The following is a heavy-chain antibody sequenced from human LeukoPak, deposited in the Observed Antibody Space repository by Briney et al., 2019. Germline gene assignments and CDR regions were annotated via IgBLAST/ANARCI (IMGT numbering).Heavy chain of an antibody. CDR3: AKGYCTGASCYVLDS. Sequence: GASVKVSCKASGYDFTTNYIHWVRQAPGQGLDWMGTINPSVSSTTYGQRFRGRVTMTRDTSTATVYMDLGSLTSEGTAIYYCAKGYCTGASCYVLDSWGQGTLVTVSS. CDR1: GYDFTTNY. CDR2: INPSVSST. J-gene: IGHJ4*02. V-gene: IGHV1-46*01. D-gene: IGHD2-15*01.